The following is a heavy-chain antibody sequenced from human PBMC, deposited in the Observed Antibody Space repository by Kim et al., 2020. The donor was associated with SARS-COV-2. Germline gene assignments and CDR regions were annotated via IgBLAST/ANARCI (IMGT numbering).Heavy chain of an antibody. CDR3: ARNEDY. V-gene: IGHV1-3*01. Sequence: ASVKVSCKASGYTFTSYAFHWVRQAPGQRLEWMGWIDADNGNTKYSQKLQGRVTITRDTSARTAYMELSSLTSEDTAVYYCARNEDYWGQGTLVTVSS. J-gene: IGHJ4*02. CDR1: GYTFTSYA. CDR2: IDADNGNT.